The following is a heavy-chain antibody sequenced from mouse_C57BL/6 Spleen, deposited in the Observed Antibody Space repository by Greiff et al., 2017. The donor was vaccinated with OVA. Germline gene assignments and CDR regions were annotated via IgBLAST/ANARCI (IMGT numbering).Heavy chain of an antibody. CDR2: ISSGGDYI. CDR1: GFTFSSYA. J-gene: IGHJ4*01. CDR3: TRGWDRGAMDY. Sequence: EVMLVESGEGLVKPGGSLKLSCAASGFTFSSYAMSWVRQTPEKRLEWVAYISSGGDYIYYADTVKGRFTISRDNARNTLYLQMSRLKSEDTAMYYCTRGWDRGAMDYWGQGTSVTVSS. D-gene: IGHD4-1*01. V-gene: IGHV5-9-1*02.